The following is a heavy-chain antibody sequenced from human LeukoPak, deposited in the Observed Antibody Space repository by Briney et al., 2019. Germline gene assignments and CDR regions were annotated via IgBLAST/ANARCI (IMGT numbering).Heavy chain of an antibody. Sequence: PGGSLRLACAVSGFTVSSNYMSWVRQAPGKGLEWVSVIYSGGSTYYADSVKGRFTISRDNSKNTLYLQMNSLRAEDTAVYYCVGTLWFGEYYFDYWGQGTLVTVSS. V-gene: IGHV3-66*01. CDR3: VGTLWFGEYYFDY. CDR1: GFTVSSNY. D-gene: IGHD3-10*01. J-gene: IGHJ4*02. CDR2: IYSGGST.